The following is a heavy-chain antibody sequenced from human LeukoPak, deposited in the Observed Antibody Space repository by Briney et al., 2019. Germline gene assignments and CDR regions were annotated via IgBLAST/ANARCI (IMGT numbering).Heavy chain of an antibody. V-gene: IGHV4-34*01. D-gene: IGHD1-14*01. CDR3: ARGRIHGA. J-gene: IGHJ5*02. CDR2: INHSGST. CDR1: GGSFSGYY. Sequence: SETLSLTCAVYGGSFSGYYWSWIRHPPGKGLEWIGEINHSGSTNYNPSLKSRVTISVATSKNQFSLKLSSVTGADTAVYYCARGRIHGAWGQGTLVTVSS.